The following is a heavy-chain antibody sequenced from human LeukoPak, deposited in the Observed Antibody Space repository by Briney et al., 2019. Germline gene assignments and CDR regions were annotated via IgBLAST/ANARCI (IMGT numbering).Heavy chain of an antibody. J-gene: IGHJ4*02. CDR1: GFTFDVYG. CDR3: AREGVNGSYYKRVFDY. CDR2: INWNGGST. V-gene: IGHV3-20*04. D-gene: IGHD1-26*01. Sequence: GGSLRLSCAASGFTFDVYGVRWVRQAAGKGLEWVSGINWNGGSTGYADSVKGRFTISRDNANNSLYLQMNSLRAEDTALYYCAREGVNGSYYKRVFDYWGQGTLVTVSS.